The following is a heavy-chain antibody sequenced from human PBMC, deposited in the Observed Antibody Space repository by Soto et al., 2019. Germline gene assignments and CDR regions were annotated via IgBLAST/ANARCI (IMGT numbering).Heavy chain of an antibody. D-gene: IGHD1-26*01. Sequence: ASVKVSCKVSGYTLTELSMHWVRQAPGKGLEWMGGFDPEDGETIYAQKFQGRVTMTEDTSTDTAYMELSSLRSEDTAVYYCATLVKAAPELRQEGDAFDIWGQGTMVTVSS. CDR1: GYTLTELS. CDR3: ATLVKAAPELRQEGDAFDI. J-gene: IGHJ3*02. V-gene: IGHV1-24*01. CDR2: FDPEDGET.